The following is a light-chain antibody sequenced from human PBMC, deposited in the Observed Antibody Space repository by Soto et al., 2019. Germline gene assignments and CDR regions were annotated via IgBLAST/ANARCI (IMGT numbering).Light chain of an antibody. CDR2: DVS. Sequence: QSALTQPASVSGSPGQSITISCSGTSSDVGRYNAVSWYQQHPGKVPQLMIYDVSIRPSGISDRFSASKSGNMASLTISGLQAEDEADYYCSSYTVSGSYVSGPGTKVTVL. J-gene: IGLJ1*01. CDR1: SSDVGRYNA. V-gene: IGLV2-14*03. CDR3: SSYTVSGSYV.